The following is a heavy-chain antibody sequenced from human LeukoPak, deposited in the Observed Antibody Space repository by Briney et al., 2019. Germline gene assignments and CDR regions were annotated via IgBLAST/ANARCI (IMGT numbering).Heavy chain of an antibody. Sequence: GGSLRLSCAASGFTFSSYAMSWVRQAPRKGLEWVSAISGSGGSTYYADSVKGRFTISRDNSKNTLYLQMNSLRAEDTAVYYCAKMDYYDSSGYLDYWGQGTLVTVSS. CDR2: ISGSGGST. V-gene: IGHV3-23*01. CDR1: GFTFSSYA. D-gene: IGHD3-22*01. CDR3: AKMDYYDSSGYLDY. J-gene: IGHJ4*02.